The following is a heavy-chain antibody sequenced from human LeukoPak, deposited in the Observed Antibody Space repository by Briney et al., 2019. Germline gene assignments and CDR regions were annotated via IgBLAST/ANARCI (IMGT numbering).Heavy chain of an antibody. CDR1: GFTFSSYS. CDR3: ARSKRNGFDI. Sequence: GGSLRLSCATSGFTFSSYSMNWVRQAPGKGLEWVSYISSSSSTIYYADSAKGRFTISRDNAMNSVYLQMNSLRAEDTAVYYCARSKRNGFDIWGQGTMVTVSS. J-gene: IGHJ3*02. V-gene: IGHV3-48*01. CDR2: ISSSSSTI.